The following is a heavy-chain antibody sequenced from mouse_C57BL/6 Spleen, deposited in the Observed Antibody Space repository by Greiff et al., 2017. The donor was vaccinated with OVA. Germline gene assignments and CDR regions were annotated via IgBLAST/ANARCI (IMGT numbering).Heavy chain of an antibody. CDR1: GFTFSDYH. J-gene: IGHJ1*03. CDR3: ARRGTTVGYFDV. Sequence: LVESGGGLVQPGGSLKLSCAASGFTFSDYHMYWVRQTPEKRLEWVAYISNGGGSTYYPDTVKGRFTISRDNAKNTLYLQMSRLKSEDTAMYYCARRGTTVGYFDVWGTGTTVTVSS. D-gene: IGHD1-1*01. CDR2: ISNGGGST. V-gene: IGHV5-12*01.